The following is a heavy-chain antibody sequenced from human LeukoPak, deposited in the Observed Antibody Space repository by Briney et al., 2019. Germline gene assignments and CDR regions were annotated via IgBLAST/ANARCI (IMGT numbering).Heavy chain of an antibody. J-gene: IGHJ6*02. V-gene: IGHV3-7*03. Sequence: GGSLRLSCVASGFTFGKYWMSWVRQAPGKGLEWVANIKLDGSEKNYVDSVKGRFTISRDNTKNSLYLQMNSLRVEDTAVFYCARGTIFGVVTPYGMDVWGQGTTVTVSS. D-gene: IGHD3-3*01. CDR1: GFTFGKYW. CDR3: ARGTIFGVVTPYGMDV. CDR2: IKLDGSEK.